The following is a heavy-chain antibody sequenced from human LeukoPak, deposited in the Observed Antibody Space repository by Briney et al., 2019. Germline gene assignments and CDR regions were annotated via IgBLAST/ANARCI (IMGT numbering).Heavy chain of an antibody. CDR2: ISGSGGST. D-gene: IGHD6-13*01. CDR1: GFTFSSYA. V-gene: IGHV3-23*01. J-gene: IGHJ4*02. CDR3: ARDPKYSSTDY. Sequence: GGSLRLSCAASGFTFSSYAMSWVRQAPGKGLEWVSAISGSGGSTYYADSVKGRFTISRDNSKNTLYLQTNSLRAEDTAVYYCARDPKYSSTDYWGQGTLVTVSS.